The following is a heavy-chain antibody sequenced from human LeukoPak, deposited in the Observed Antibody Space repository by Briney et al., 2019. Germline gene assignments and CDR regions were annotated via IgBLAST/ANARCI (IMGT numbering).Heavy chain of an antibody. CDR3: ARGDSSGEKYPYFDY. V-gene: IGHV4-4*07. D-gene: IGHD3-22*01. Sequence: SETLSLTCTVSGGSISSYYWSWIRQPAGKGLEWIGRIYTSGSTNYNPSLKSRVTMSVDTSKNQFSLKLSSVTPEDTAVYYCARGDSSGEKYPYFDYWGQGTLVTVSS. CDR1: GGSISSYY. CDR2: IYTSGST. J-gene: IGHJ4*02.